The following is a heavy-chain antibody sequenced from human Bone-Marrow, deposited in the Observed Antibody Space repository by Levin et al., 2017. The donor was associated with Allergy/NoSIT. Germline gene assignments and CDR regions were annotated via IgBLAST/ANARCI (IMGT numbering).Heavy chain of an antibody. D-gene: IGHD1-1*01. CDR3: AREIEAPGNEYFQH. CDR1: GFTFSSYE. V-gene: IGHV3-48*03. CDR2: ISTSGSAM. Sequence: GESLKISCAASGFTFSSYEMNWVRQAPGKGLEWVSYISTSGSAMYYADSVKGRFTISRDNAKNSLYLQMNSLRAEDTAVYYCAREIEAPGNEYFQHWGQGTLVTVSS. J-gene: IGHJ1*01.